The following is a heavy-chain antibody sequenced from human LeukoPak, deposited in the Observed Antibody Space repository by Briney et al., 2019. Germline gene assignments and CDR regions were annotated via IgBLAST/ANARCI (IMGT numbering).Heavy chain of an antibody. Sequence: AGGSLRLACAASGFTLSNAWMSWVRPAAGKVLEWVGRFKSKTDRGTTDYAAHVKGRFTISRDDSKNTLYLQMNRLKTEDTAVYYCTTDYPRYCSSTSCQNFDYWGQGTLVTVCS. J-gene: IGHJ4*02. CDR1: GFTLSNAW. CDR2: FKSKTDRGTT. D-gene: IGHD2-2*01. V-gene: IGHV3-15*01. CDR3: TTDYPRYCSSTSCQNFDY.